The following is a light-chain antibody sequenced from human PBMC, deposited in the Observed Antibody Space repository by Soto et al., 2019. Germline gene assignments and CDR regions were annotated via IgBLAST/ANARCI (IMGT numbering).Light chain of an antibody. J-gene: IGKJ1*01. CDR3: QHYNSYSPT. CDR2: KAS. V-gene: IGKV1-5*03. Sequence: DIRLTQSASTLSGSPGDGVTITWRASQTISSWLAWYQQKTVKAPKLLIYKASTLKSGVPSRFSGSGYGTEFNLTISSLQPDDFATYDCQHYNSYSPTFGQGTKVDIK. CDR1: QTISSW.